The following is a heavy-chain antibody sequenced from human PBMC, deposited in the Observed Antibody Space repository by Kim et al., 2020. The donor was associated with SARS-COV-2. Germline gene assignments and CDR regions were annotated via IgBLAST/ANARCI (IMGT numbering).Heavy chain of an antibody. V-gene: IGHV4-59*08. CDR3: ARLNLYYFDY. Sequence: STNSNPSIKSRVTISVDTSKNQFSLKLSSVTAADTAVYYCARLNLYYFDYWGQGTLVTVSS. CDR2: ST. J-gene: IGHJ4*02.